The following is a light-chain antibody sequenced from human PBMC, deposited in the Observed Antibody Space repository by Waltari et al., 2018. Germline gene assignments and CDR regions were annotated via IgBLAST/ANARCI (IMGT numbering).Light chain of an antibody. CDR3: ATWDDRLDGPL. J-gene: IGLJ3*02. Sequence: QSVLTQPPSASGPPGQRVTISCSGSSSNIGSNTVNWYQHPPGTAPKLLIYSNNQRPSGVPDRFSGSKSGTSASLAISGLQSKDEAEYYCATWDDRLDGPLFGGGTKLTVV. V-gene: IGLV1-44*01. CDR1: SSNIGSNT. CDR2: SNN.